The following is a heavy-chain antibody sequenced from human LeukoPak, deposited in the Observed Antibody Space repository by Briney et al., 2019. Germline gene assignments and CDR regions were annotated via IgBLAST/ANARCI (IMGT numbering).Heavy chain of an antibody. Sequence: GGPLRLSCAASGLTFSSSWMSWVRQAPGKGLEWVANIKQDGSEKYYVDSVKGRFTISRDNAKNSLYLQMNSLRAEDTAMYYCASGGGYMDVWGKGTTVTISS. V-gene: IGHV3-7*01. CDR2: IKQDGSEK. J-gene: IGHJ6*03. CDR1: GLTFSSSW. D-gene: IGHD2-15*01. CDR3: ASGGGYMDV.